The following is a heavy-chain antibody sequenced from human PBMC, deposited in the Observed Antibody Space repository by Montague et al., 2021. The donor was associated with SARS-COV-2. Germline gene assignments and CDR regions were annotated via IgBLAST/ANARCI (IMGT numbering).Heavy chain of an antibody. Sequence: SETLSLTCAVSGASISSDNWWNWVRQSPGKGLEWIGENCQAVGTNYNPSLKSRVTIAVDNFSNQVSLKMTSVTAADTAICYCARVVRGCSGHSCYFDPWGQGTLVTVSS. J-gene: IGHJ5*02. CDR2: NCQAVGT. D-gene: IGHD2-2*01. CDR3: ARVVRGCSGHSCYFDP. V-gene: IGHV4-4*02. CDR1: GASISSDNW.